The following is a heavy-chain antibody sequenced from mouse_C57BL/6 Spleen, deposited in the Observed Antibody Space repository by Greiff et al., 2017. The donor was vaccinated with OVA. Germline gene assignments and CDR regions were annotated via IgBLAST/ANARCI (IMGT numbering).Heavy chain of an antibody. CDR2: IYPGDGDT. J-gene: IGHJ3*01. Sequence: QVQLQQSGPELVKPGASVKISCKASGYAFSSSWMNWVKQRPGKGLEWIGRIYPGDGDTNYNGKFKGKATLTADKSSSTAYMQLSSLTSEDSAVYFCAREEVYYYGSSYGFAYWGQGTLGTVSA. CDR1: GYAFSSSW. V-gene: IGHV1-82*01. D-gene: IGHD1-1*01. CDR3: AREEVYYYGSSYGFAY.